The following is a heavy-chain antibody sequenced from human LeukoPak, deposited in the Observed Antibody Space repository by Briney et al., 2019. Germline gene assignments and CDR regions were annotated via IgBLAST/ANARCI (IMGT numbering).Heavy chain of an antibody. V-gene: IGHV2-5*02. CDR2: LSWDDDK. D-gene: IGHD2-2*01. Sequence: SGPTLVDPTQTLTLTCAFSGFSLSTRGAGMGWIRQPPGKALAWLVLLSWDDDKRYSPSLKNRLSITKGTSENHVVLTMTNMGPVDTATYYCAHSTLCTSSSCYDAFDIWGQGTMVTVSS. CDR3: AHSTLCTSSSCYDAFDI. J-gene: IGHJ3*02. CDR1: GFSLSTRGAG.